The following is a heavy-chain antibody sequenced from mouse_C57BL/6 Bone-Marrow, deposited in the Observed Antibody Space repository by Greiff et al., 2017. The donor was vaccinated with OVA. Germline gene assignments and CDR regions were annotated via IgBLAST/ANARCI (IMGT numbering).Heavy chain of an antibody. J-gene: IGHJ3*01. D-gene: IGHD1-1*01. Sequence: QVQLQQPGAELVMPGASVKLSCKASGYTFTSFWMHWVKQRPGQGLEWIGEIDPSGSYTNYNQKFKGKSTLTVDKSSSTAYMQLSSLTSEDSAVYYCAREDGSSYGFAYWGQGTLVTVSA. CDR1: GYTFTSFW. CDR3: AREDGSSYGFAY. CDR2: IDPSGSYT. V-gene: IGHV1-69*01.